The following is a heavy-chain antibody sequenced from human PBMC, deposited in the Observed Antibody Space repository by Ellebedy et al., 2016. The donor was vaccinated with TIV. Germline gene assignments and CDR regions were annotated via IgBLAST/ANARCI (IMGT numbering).Heavy chain of an antibody. Sequence: AASVKVSCKASGYTFTTFAIHWVRQAPGQRPEWMGWINVADANTKYSQKFQGRVTFTRDTSANTVYMHLSSLRFEDSAVYYCARDPLGYCSGGSCTNNWFDPWGQGTLVTVSS. CDR3: ARDPLGYCSGGSCTNNWFDP. CDR1: GYTFTTFA. V-gene: IGHV1-3*01. CDR2: INVADANT. D-gene: IGHD2-15*01. J-gene: IGHJ5*02.